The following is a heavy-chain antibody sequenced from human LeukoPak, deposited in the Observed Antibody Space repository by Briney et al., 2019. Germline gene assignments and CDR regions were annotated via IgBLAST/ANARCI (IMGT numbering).Heavy chain of an antibody. J-gene: IGHJ4*02. CDR1: GFTFSSYA. Sequence: GGSLRLSCAASGFTFSSYAMSWVRQAPGKGLEWVSAISGSGGSTYYADSVKGRFTISRDNSKNTLYLQMNSLRAEDTAVYYCAKTGQVWDYYDSSGYYDPFDYWGQGTLVTVSS. D-gene: IGHD3-22*01. CDR2: ISGSGGST. V-gene: IGHV3-23*01. CDR3: AKTGQVWDYYDSSGYYDPFDY.